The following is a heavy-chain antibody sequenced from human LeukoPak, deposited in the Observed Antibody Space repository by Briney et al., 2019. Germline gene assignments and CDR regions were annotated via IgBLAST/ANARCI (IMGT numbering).Heavy chain of an antibody. CDR1: GGSISSYY. V-gene: IGHV4-4*07. J-gene: IGHJ4*02. D-gene: IGHD3-22*01. CDR3: ARDSVHYYDSSGYSYYFDY. Sequence: SETLSLTCTVSGGSISSYYWSWIRQPAGKGLEWIGRIYTSGSTNYNPSLKSRVTIPVDKSKNQFSLKLSSVTAADTAVYYCARDSVHYYDSSGYSYYFDYWGQGTLVTVSS. CDR2: IYTSGST.